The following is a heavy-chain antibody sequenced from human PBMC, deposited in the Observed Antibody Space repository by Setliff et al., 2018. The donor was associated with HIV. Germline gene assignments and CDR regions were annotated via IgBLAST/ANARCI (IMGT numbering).Heavy chain of an antibody. CDR2: ISGSGGST. CDR3: AKMGSPVGPDAFDI. CDR1: GFSFSSYG. D-gene: IGHD3-16*01. Sequence: GGSLRLSCAASGFSFSSYGMNWVRQAPGKGLEWVSAISGSGGSTYYADSVKGRFPISRDNSKNTLYRQMNSLRAEDTAVYYCAKMGSPVGPDAFDIWGQGTMVTVSS. V-gene: IGHV3-23*01. J-gene: IGHJ3*02.